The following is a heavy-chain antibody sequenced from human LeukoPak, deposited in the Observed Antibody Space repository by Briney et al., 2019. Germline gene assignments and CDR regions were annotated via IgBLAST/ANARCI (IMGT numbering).Heavy chain of an antibody. Sequence: SVKVSCKASGGTFSNYAISWVRQAPGQGLEWMGGIIPIFGAADYAQKFQGRVTITADKSTSTAYMELSSLRSEDTAVYYCARGGVTMVRGVIISYRLGYYYMDVWGKGTTVTVSS. CDR3: ARGGVTMVRGVIISYRLGYYYMDV. V-gene: IGHV1-69*06. D-gene: IGHD3-10*01. J-gene: IGHJ6*03. CDR1: GGTFSNYA. CDR2: IIPIFGAA.